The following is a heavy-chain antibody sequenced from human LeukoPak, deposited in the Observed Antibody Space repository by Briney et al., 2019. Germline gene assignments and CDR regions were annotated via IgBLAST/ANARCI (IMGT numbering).Heavy chain of an antibody. CDR1: GFTFDTYW. V-gene: IGHV3-7*01. Sequence: GASLRLSCVASGFTFDTYWMTWVRQAPGKGLEWVANIKEEGNERHYADSVSGRFTISRDNAKSSLFLQMNSLRAEDTAVYYCARDVSPRYSSGWADAHDIWGQGTMVTVSS. CDR2: IKEEGNER. J-gene: IGHJ3*02. D-gene: IGHD6-19*01. CDR3: ARDVSPRYSSGWADAHDI.